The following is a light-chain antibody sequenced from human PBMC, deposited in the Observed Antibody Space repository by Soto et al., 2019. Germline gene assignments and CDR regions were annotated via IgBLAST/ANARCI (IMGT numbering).Light chain of an antibody. CDR1: LSVSNY. Sequence: IVLTQSPATLSVSPGERATLSCRASLSVSNYLAWYQQKPGKAHRLLIYDASNRATGVPARFSGSGSGTAFTLTISSLEPEDFAVYYCQKGCTVGQGTKMEIK. J-gene: IGKJ2*01. CDR3: QKGCT. V-gene: IGKV3-11*01. CDR2: DAS.